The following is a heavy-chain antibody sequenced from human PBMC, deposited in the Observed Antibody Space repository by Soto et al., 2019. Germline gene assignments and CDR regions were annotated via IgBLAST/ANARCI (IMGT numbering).Heavy chain of an antibody. D-gene: IGHD3-22*01. CDR3: ASLIVGEVDY. CDR2: ISSSSSTI. J-gene: IGHJ4*02. V-gene: IGHV3-48*01. Sequence: GGSLRLSCAASGFTFSSYSMNWVRQAPGKGLEWVSYISSSSSTIYYADSVKGRFTISRDNAKNSLYLQMNSLRAEDTAVYYCASLIVGEVDYWGQGTLVTVSS. CDR1: GFTFSSYS.